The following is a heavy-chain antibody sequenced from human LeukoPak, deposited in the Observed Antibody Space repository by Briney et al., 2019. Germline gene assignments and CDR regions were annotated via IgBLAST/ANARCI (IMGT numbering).Heavy chain of an antibody. J-gene: IGHJ4*02. D-gene: IGHD1/OR15-1a*01. CDR1: GVSVPD. CDR2: ITNSGDA. CDR3: ARHVEHAAYFHH. Sequence: SETLSLTCTVAGVSVPDWSWLRQSPGKGLEWIGWITNSGDANYNPSLESRLAISGDTSKSQLSLIVTSVTDADTAVYYCARHVEHAAYFHHWGQGVLVTVSS. V-gene: IGHV4-4*08.